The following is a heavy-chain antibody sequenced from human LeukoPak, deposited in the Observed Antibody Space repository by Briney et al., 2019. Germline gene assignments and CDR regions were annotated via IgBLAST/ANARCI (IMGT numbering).Heavy chain of an antibody. CDR2: INRSGSI. CDR3: ARGLKRHYYYYGMDV. Sequence: PSETLSLTCAVYGGSFSGYYWNWIRQPPGKGLEWIGEINRSGSINYNPSLKSRVTISVATSKNQFSLKLSSVTAADTAVYYCARGLKRHYYYYGMDVWGQGTTVTVSS. CDR1: GGSFSGYY. V-gene: IGHV4-34*01. D-gene: IGHD6-25*01. J-gene: IGHJ6*02.